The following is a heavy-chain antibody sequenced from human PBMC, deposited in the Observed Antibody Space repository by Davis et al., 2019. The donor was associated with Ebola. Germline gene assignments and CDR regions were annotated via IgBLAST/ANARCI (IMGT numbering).Heavy chain of an antibody. D-gene: IGHD2-2*01. CDR1: GFTFSSYA. CDR2: ISYDGSNK. CDR3: ARDKGPVGAHGMDV. Sequence: GESLKISCAASGFTFSSYAMHWVRQAPGKGLEWVAVISYDGSNKYYADSVKGRFTISRDNSKNTLYLQMNSLRAEDTAVYYCARDKGPVGAHGMDVWGQGTTVTVSS. J-gene: IGHJ6*02. V-gene: IGHV3-30-3*01.